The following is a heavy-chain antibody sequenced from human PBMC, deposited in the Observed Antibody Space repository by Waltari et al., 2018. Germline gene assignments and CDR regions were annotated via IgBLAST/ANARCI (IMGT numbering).Heavy chain of an antibody. CDR2: IYYSGST. CDR3: ATRTMTTVSN. J-gene: IGHJ4*02. CDR1: GGSISSSSYY. D-gene: IGHD4-17*01. V-gene: IGHV4-39*07. Sequence: QLQLQESGPGLVKPSETLSLTCTVSGGSISSSSYYWGWIRQPPGKGLEWIRSIYYSGSTYYNPSLKSRVTISVDTSKNQFSLKLSSVTAADTAVYYCATRTMTTVSNWGQGTLVTVSS.